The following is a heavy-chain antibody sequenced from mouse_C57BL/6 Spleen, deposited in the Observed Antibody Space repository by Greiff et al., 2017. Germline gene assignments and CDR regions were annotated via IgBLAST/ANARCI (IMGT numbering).Heavy chain of an antibody. V-gene: IGHV5-6*02. Sequence: EVKLVESGGDLVKPGGSLKLSCAASGFTFSSYGMSWVRQTPDKRLEWVATISSGGSYTYYPDSVKGRFTISRDNAKNTLYLQMSSLKSEDTAMYYCARPIYYDYGGYAMDYWGQGTSVTVSS. CDR3: ARPIYYDYGGYAMDY. J-gene: IGHJ4*01. CDR2: ISSGGSYT. D-gene: IGHD2-4*01. CDR1: GFTFSSYG.